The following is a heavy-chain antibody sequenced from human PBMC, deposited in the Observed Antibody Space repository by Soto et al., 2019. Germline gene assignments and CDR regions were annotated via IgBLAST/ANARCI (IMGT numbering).Heavy chain of an antibody. D-gene: IGHD3-10*01. CDR3: ARDVTMVRGVIIANWFDP. CDR2: IYYSGST. J-gene: IGHJ5*02. Sequence: QVQLQESGPGLVKPSQTLSLTCTVSGGSISSGGYYWSWIRQHPGKGLEWIGYIYYSGSTYYNPSLKSRVTISVDTSKNQFSLKLSSVTAADTAVYYCARDVTMVRGVIIANWFDPWGQGTLVTVSS. V-gene: IGHV4-31*03. CDR1: GGSISSGGYY.